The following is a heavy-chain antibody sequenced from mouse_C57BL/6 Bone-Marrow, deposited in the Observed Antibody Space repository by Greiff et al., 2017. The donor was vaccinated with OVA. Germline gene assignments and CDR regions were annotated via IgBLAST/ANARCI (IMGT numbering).Heavy chain of an antibody. Sequence: QVQLQQPGAELVKPGASVKLSCKASGYTFTSYWMQWVKQRPGQGLEWIGEIDPSDSYTNYNQKFKGKATLTVDTSSSPAYMQLSSLTSEDSAVYYCARDGSGYDYFDYWGQGTTLTGSS. CDR2: IDPSDSYT. CDR1: GYTFTSYW. D-gene: IGHD3-2*02. V-gene: IGHV1-50*01. J-gene: IGHJ2*01. CDR3: ARDGSGYDYFDY.